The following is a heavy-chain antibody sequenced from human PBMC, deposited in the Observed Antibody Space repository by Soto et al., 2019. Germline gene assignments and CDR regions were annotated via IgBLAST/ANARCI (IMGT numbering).Heavy chain of an antibody. D-gene: IGHD2-8*01. Sequence: ASVKVSCKTSGYSFTDYHIHWVRQAPGQGLEWLGRINPKSGGTSTAQKLQGWVTMTTDTSISTASMELTRLTSDDTAIYYGARGDSTDCSIGVCSFFYNHDMDVWG. J-gene: IGHJ6*02. CDR1: GYSFTDYH. CDR2: INPKSGGT. V-gene: IGHV1-2*04. CDR3: ARGDSTDCSIGVCSFFYNHDMDV.